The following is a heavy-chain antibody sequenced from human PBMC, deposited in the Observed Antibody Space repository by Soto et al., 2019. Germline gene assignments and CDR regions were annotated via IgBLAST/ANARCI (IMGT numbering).Heavy chain of an antibody. CDR2: IYYSGST. D-gene: IGHD2-15*01. V-gene: IGHV4-59*01. CDR1: GGSISSYY. Sequence: SETLSLTCTVSGGSISSYYWSWIRQPPGKGLEWIGYIYYSGSTNYNPSLKSRVTISVDTSKNQFSLKLSSVTAADTAVYYCARAYCSGGSCYSDYWGQGALVTVSS. J-gene: IGHJ4*02. CDR3: ARAYCSGGSCYSDY.